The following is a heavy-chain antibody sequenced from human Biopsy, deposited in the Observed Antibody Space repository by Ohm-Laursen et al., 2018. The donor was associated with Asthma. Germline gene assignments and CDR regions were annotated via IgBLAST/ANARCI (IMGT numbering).Heavy chain of an antibody. CDR1: GYTFASYY. Sequence: SSVKVSCKASGYTFASYYMHWVRQAPGHGLEWMGMINPFGGSSNFAQKFQGRLTMTRGTSTRTVYMELSSLRSEDTAVYYCARGYSGSDRIVYYYSGLEVWGQGTTVTVSS. J-gene: IGHJ6*02. D-gene: IGHD5-12*01. V-gene: IGHV1-46*01. CDR3: ARGYSGSDRIVYYYSGLEV. CDR2: INPFGGSS.